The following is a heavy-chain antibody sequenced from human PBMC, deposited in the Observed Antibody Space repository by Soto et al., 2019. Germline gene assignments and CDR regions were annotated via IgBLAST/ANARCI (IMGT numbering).Heavy chain of an antibody. CDR2: IIPILGIA. V-gene: IGHV1-69*02. D-gene: IGHD3-3*01. Sequence: QVQLVQSGAEVQKPGSSVKVSCKASGGTFSSYTISWVRQAPGQGLEWMGRIIPILGIANYAQKFQGRVTITADKSTSTAYMELSSLRSEDTAVYYCARAPYYDFWSGYLFDYWGQGTLVTVSS. J-gene: IGHJ4*02. CDR1: GGTFSSYT. CDR3: ARAPYYDFWSGYLFDY.